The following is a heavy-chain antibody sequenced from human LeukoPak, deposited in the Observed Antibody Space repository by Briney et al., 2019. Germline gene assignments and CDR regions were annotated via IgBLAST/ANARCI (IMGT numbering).Heavy chain of an antibody. Sequence: PSETLSLTCTVSGGSISSGSYYWRWIRQPAGTGLEWIGRIYTSGNTNYNPSLKSRVTISVDTSKNQFSLKPSSVTAADTAVYYSTRGGYSYAYYLDLWGKGTTVIVSS. J-gene: IGHJ6*03. CDR1: GGSISSGSYY. CDR3: TRGGYSYAYYLDL. V-gene: IGHV4-61*02. CDR2: IYTSGNT. D-gene: IGHD5-18*01.